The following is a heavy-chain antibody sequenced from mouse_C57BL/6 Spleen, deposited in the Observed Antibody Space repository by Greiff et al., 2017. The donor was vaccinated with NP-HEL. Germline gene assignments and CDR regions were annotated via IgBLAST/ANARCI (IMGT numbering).Heavy chain of an antibody. Sequence: QVQLQQSGAELVRPGSSVKLSCKASGYTFTSYWMHWVKQRPIQGLEWIGNIDPSDSETHYNQKFKDKATLTVDKSSSTAYMQLSSLTSEDSAVYYCAIYYGYDGFAYWGQGTLVTVSA. CDR1: GYTFTSYW. V-gene: IGHV1-52*01. CDR2: IDPSDSET. D-gene: IGHD2-2*01. J-gene: IGHJ3*01. CDR3: AIYYGYDGFAY.